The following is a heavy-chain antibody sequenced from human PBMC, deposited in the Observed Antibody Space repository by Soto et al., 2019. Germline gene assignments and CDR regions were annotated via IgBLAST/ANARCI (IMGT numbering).Heavy chain of an antibody. CDR1: GASFSGYS. J-gene: IGHJ3*02. V-gene: IGHV4-34*01. CDR2: INHSGST. CDR3: ATTFDYVDAFDI. Sequence: QVQLQQWGAGLLKPSETLSLTCAVYGASFSGYSWTWIRQPPRMGLEWNGEINHSGSTNSNPSLKSRVTISVDTSKNQFSLKLNSVTAADTAVYYCATTFDYVDAFDIWGQGTMVTVSS. D-gene: IGHD3-9*01.